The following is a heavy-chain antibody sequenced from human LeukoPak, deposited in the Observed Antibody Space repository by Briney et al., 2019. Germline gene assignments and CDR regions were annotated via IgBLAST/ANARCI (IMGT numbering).Heavy chain of an antibody. CDR2: ISHSGYT. D-gene: IGHD3-10*01. CDR3: ARGITMVRGVIRYFDY. Sequence: PWETLSLTCAVSGGSISGETYYWGWIRQPPGKGLEWIGTISHSGYTHYNPSLKSRITISVDTSKNHFSLILTSVTAADTAVYYCARGITMVRGVIRYFDYWGQGTLVTVSS. CDR1: GGSISGETYY. J-gene: IGHJ4*02. V-gene: IGHV4-39*07.